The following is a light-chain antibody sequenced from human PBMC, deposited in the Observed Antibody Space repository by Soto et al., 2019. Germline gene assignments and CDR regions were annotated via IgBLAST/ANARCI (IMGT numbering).Light chain of an antibody. CDR2: GAS. J-gene: IGKJ1*01. Sequence: EIQMTQSPPSLSASVGDRVTITCRTSQNINNCLNWYQQRPGKAPKLLIYGASSLQSGVPLRFSGSGSGTDFTLTISSLQPEDSATYYCQESYSPFWWTCSQGTKVEIK. V-gene: IGKV1-39*01. CDR3: QESYSPFWWT. CDR1: QNINNC.